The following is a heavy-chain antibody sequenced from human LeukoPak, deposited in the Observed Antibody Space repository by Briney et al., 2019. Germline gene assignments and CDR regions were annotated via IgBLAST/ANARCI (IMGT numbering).Heavy chain of an antibody. J-gene: IGHJ4*02. V-gene: IGHV3-48*01. CDR2: ISSSSSTI. CDR1: GFTFSSYS. CDR3: AGRYDFWSGYYPFDY. D-gene: IGHD3-3*01. Sequence: GGSLRLSCAASGFTFSSYSMNWVRQAPGKGLEWVSYISSSSSTIYYADSVKGRFTISRDNAKNSLYLQMNSLRAEDTAVYYCAGRYDFWSGYYPFDYWGQGTLVTVSS.